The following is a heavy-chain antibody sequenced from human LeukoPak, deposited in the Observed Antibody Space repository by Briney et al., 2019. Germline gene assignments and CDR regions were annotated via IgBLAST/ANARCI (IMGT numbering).Heavy chain of an antibody. D-gene: IGHD3-9*01. CDR1: GFTFSDCW. V-gene: IGHV3-7*01. CDR3: AKDLGTEGDILTGLDY. J-gene: IGHJ4*02. Sequence: GGSLRLSCEASGFTFSDCWMSWIRQTPGKGLEWVANIKDDGSEIFYVDSVKGRFTISRDNAKNSLYLQMNSLRAEDTAVYYCAKDLGTEGDILTGLDYWGQGTLVTVSS. CDR2: IKDDGSEI.